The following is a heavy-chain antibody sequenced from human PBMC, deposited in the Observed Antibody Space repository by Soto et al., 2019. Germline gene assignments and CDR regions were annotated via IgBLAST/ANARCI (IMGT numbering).Heavy chain of an antibody. V-gene: IGHV3-33*01. D-gene: IGHD1-7*01. J-gene: IGHJ4*02. Sequence: QVQLVESGGGVVQPGRSLRLSCAASGFTFSSYGMHWVRQAPGKGLEWVAVIWYDGSNKYYADSVKGRFTISRDNSKNTLYLQMNSMRAEDTAVYDCARDSRSWDYLTDCGQGTLVTVSS. CDR2: IWYDGSNK. CDR1: GFTFSSYG. CDR3: ARDSRSWDYLTD.